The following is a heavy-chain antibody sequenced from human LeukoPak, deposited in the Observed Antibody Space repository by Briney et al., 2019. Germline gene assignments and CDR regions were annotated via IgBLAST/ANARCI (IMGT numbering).Heavy chain of an antibody. CDR3: ARIAAAGAFDY. Sequence: SETLSLTCTVSGGSISSYYWSWIRQPPGKGLEWIGYIYYSGSTNYNPSLKSRVTISVDTSKNQFSLKLSSVTAADTAVYYCARIAAAGAFDYWGQGTLVAVSS. J-gene: IGHJ4*02. CDR1: GGSISSYY. CDR2: IYYSGST. V-gene: IGHV4-59*12. D-gene: IGHD6-13*01.